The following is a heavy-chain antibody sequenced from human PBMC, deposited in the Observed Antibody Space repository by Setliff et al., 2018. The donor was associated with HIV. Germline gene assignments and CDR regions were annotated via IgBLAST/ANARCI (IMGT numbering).Heavy chain of an antibody. V-gene: IGHV3-7*03. Sequence: ETLSLTCTVSGGSISSYYWSWVRQAPGKGLEWVANIQQDGSEQNFVDSVTGRFTISRDNAKNSLYLRMNSLRAEDTAIYYCAKGKNWFDFWGQGTLVTVSS. CDR3: AKGKNWFDF. J-gene: IGHJ5*01. CDR1: GGSISSYY. CDR2: IQQDGSEQ.